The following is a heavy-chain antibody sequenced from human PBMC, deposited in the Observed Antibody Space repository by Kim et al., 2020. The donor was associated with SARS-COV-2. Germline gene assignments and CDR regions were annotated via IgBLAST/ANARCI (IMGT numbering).Heavy chain of an antibody. D-gene: IGHD4-17*01. CDR3: VKDKGATVTTYFSVWYAFDI. CDR1: GFTFDDYA. Sequence: GGSLRLSCAGSGFTFDDYAMHWVRQAPGKGLEWVSGISWNSGIIGYADSVKGRFTISRDNAKNSLYLQMSSLRAEDTALYYCVKDKGATVTTYFSVWYAFDIWGQGTMVTVSS. V-gene: IGHV3-9*01. J-gene: IGHJ3*02. CDR2: ISWNSGII.